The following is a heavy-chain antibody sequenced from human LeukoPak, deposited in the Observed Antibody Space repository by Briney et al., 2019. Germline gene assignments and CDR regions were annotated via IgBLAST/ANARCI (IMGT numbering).Heavy chain of an antibody. Sequence: PGGSLRLSCAASGFTFSTYGIHWVRQAPGKGLEWVAVIWYDGSNKYYSDSVKGRFTISRDNSKNTLYLQMNSLRAEDTAVYYCARATIAARAFAYWGQGTLVTVSS. D-gene: IGHD6-6*01. V-gene: IGHV3-33*01. CDR1: GFTFSTYG. CDR3: ARATIAARAFAY. CDR2: IWYDGSNK. J-gene: IGHJ4*02.